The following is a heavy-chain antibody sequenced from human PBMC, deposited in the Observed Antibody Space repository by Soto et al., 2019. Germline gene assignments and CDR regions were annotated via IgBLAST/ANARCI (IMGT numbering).Heavy chain of an antibody. D-gene: IGHD6-13*01. CDR2: ISGGGVTK. V-gene: IGHV3-23*01. Sequence: GGSLRLSCAASGFTFSSYAMRWVRQAPGQGLEWVSSISGGGVTKYYADSVKGRFTISRDNSENTVYLQMNILRGEDTAVYFCAQGTISAAGCKFDYWGQGSLVTVSS. J-gene: IGHJ4*02. CDR1: GFTFSSYA. CDR3: AQGTISAAGCKFDY.